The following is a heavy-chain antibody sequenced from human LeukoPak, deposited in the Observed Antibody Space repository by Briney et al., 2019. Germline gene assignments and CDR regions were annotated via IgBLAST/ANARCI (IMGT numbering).Heavy chain of an antibody. V-gene: IGHV1-69*06. Sequence: SVKVSCKASGGTFSSYAISWVRQAPGQGLEWMGGIIPIFGTANYAQKFQGRVTITADKSTSTAYMELSSLRSEDTAVYYCARSSRWFGDAFDIWGQGTMVTVSS. J-gene: IGHJ3*02. CDR2: IIPIFGTA. D-gene: IGHD6-13*01. CDR3: ARSSRWFGDAFDI. CDR1: GGTFSSYA.